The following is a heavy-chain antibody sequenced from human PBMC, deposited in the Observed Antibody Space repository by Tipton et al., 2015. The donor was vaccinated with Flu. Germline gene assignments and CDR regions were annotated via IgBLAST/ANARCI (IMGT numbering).Heavy chain of an antibody. V-gene: IGHV4-39*07. Sequence: TLSLTCTVSGASISNSRYYWGWVRQPLGKGLQWIGSFYSGGSTYYNPSLKSRVTISGDTSKNQFSLNLTSVTAADTAVFYCARAFGVVPFFDNWGQGTLVTVSS. CDR2: FYSGGST. D-gene: IGHD3-3*01. CDR1: GASISNSRYY. CDR3: ARAFGVVPFFDN. J-gene: IGHJ4*02.